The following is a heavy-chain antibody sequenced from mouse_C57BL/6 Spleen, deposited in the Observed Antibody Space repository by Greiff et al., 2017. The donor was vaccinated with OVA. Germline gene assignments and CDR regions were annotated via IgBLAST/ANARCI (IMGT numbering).Heavy chain of an antibody. CDR2: SRNKANDYTT. CDR3: ARDEWNYFDY. V-gene: IGHV7-1*01. CDR1: GFTFSDFY. D-gene: IGHD1-3*01. J-gene: IGHJ2*01. Sequence: EVKVVESGGGLVQSGRSLRLSCATSGFTFSDFYMEWVRQAPGKGLEWIAASRNKANDYTTEYSASVKGRFIVSRDTSQSILYLQMNALRAEDTAIYYCARDEWNYFDYWGQGTTLTVSS.